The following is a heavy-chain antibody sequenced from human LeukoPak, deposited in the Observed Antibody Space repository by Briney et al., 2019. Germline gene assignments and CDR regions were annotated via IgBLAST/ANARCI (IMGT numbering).Heavy chain of an antibody. CDR1: GDSISSNY. Sequence: SETLSLTCTVSGDSISSNYWSWIRQPAGKGLEWIGRIYTSGSTNYNPSLKGRVTMSVDTSKNQFSLRLSSVTAADTAVYYCARAYYDFWSEYNWFDPWGQGTLVTVSS. CDR2: IYTSGST. D-gene: IGHD3-3*01. CDR3: ARAYYDFWSEYNWFDP. J-gene: IGHJ5*02. V-gene: IGHV4-4*07.